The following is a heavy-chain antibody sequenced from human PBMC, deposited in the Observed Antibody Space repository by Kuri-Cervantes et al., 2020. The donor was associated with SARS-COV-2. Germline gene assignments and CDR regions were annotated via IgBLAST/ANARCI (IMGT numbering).Heavy chain of an antibody. V-gene: IGHV4-4*07. J-gene: IGHJ4*02. CDR1: GGSISSYY. Sequence: GSLRLSCTVSGGSISSYYWSWIRQPAGKGLEWIGRFYTSGTTDYNPSLKSRVSMSLDTSRNRFSLTLHSVTGADTAVYFCARGLIAASAGIYFDTWGQGSLVTVSS. CDR3: ARGLIAASAGIYFDT. CDR2: FYTSGTT. D-gene: IGHD6-13*01.